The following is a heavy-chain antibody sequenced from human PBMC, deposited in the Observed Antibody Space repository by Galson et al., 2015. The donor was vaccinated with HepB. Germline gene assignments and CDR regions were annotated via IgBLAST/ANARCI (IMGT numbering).Heavy chain of an antibody. Sequence: SLRLSCAASGFTFSSYAMHWVRQAPGKGLEWVAVISYDGSNKYYADSVKGRFTISRDNSKNTLYLQMNSLRAEDTAVYYCARDSECSSTSLCYYYYYMDVWGKGTTVTVSS. V-gene: IGHV3-30-3*01. D-gene: IGHD2-2*01. CDR1: GFTFSSYA. CDR2: ISYDGSNK. J-gene: IGHJ6*03. CDR3: ARDSECSSTSLCYYYYYMDV.